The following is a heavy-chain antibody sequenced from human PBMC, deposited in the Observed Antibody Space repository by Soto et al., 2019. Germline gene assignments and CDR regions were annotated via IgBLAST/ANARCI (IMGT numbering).Heavy chain of an antibody. Sequence: SSETLSLTCAVYGGSFSGYYWTWIRQPPGTGLEWIGEINHSGSTNYNPSLKSRVTISVDKSKNQFSLKLSSVTAADTAVYYCASVRGGYYYAMDVWGQGTTVTVSS. CDR2: INHSGST. D-gene: IGHD3-10*02. CDR1: GGSFSGYY. J-gene: IGHJ6*02. CDR3: ASVRGGYYYAMDV. V-gene: IGHV4-34*01.